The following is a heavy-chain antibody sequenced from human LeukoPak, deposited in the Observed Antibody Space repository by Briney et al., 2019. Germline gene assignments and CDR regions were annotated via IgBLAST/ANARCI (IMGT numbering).Heavy chain of an antibody. CDR1: GGSISSYY. Sequence: SETLSLTCTVAGGSISSYYWSWIRQPAGKGLEWIGRIYTSGSTNYNPSLKSRVTMSVDTSKNQFSLKLSSVTAADTAVYYCARCASSPPVSFGELFDDAFDIWGQGTMVTVSS. CDR3: ARCASSPPVSFGELFDDAFDI. J-gene: IGHJ3*02. V-gene: IGHV4-4*07. CDR2: IYTSGST. D-gene: IGHD3-10*01.